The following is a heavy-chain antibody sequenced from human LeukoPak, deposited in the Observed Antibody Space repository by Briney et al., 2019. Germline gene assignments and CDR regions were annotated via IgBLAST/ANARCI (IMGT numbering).Heavy chain of an antibody. D-gene: IGHD4-17*01. CDR3: ARSDYAPAFDY. V-gene: IGHV4-38-2*02. CDR2: ISHGGYT. J-gene: IGHJ4*02. Sequence: SETLSLTCTVSGYSIRGGYFWGWIRQSPGKGLEWIGSISHGGYTYYNPSLKSRVTISVDTSKNQFSLKLSSVTAADTAVYYCARSDYAPAFDYWGQGTLVTVSS. CDR1: GYSIRGGYF.